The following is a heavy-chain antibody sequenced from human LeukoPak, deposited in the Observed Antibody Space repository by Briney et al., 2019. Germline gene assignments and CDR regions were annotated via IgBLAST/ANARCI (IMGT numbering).Heavy chain of an antibody. CDR3: ARLNSVLSALDY. CDR1: GGSISSHY. CDR2: IYYSGST. J-gene: IGHJ4*02. Sequence: PSETLSLTCTVSGGSISSHYWSWIRQPPGKGLEWIGYIYYSGSTNYNPSLKSRVTISVDTSKNQFSLKLSSVTAADTAVYYCARLNSVLSALDYWGQGTLVPVSS. V-gene: IGHV4-59*11. D-gene: IGHD3-16*01.